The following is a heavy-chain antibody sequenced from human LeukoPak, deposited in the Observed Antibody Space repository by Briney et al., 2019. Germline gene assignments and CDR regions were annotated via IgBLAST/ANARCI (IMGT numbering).Heavy chain of an antibody. CDR2: IKQDGSEK. D-gene: IGHD5-18*01. Sequence: PGGSLRLSCAASGFTFSSYAMSWVRQAPRKGLEWVANIKQDGSEKYYVDSVKGRFTISRDNAKNSLYLQMNSLRAEDTAVYYCARVEGYSYGYFDYWGQGTLVTVSS. V-gene: IGHV3-7*03. CDR3: ARVEGYSYGYFDY. J-gene: IGHJ4*02. CDR1: GFTFSSYA.